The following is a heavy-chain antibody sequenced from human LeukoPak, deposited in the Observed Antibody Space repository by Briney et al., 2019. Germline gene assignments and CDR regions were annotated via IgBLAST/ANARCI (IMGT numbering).Heavy chain of an antibody. CDR1: GFTFSNYA. CDR3: ARGFLLITMVRGHYMDV. CDR2: ISGSGGST. V-gene: IGHV3-23*01. D-gene: IGHD3-10*01. Sequence: GGSLRLSCAASGFTFSNYALSWVRQAPGKGLERVSDISGSGGSTYYADSVNGRFTISRENAKNSLSLQMNSLRAGDTAVYYCARGFLLITMVRGHYMDVWGKGTTVTISS. J-gene: IGHJ6*03.